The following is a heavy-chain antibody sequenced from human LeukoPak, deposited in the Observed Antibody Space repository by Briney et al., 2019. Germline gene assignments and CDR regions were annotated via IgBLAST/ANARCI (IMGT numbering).Heavy chain of an antibody. CDR3: ARSINDYSNYAGLDY. CDR1: GGSFSGYY. CDR2: INHRGST. J-gene: IGHJ4*02. V-gene: IGHV4-34*01. Sequence: PSETLSLTCAVYGGSFSGYYWSWIRQPPGKGLEWIGEINHRGSTNHNPSLKSRVTISVDTSKNQFSLKLSSVTAADTAVYYCARSINDYSNYAGLDYWGQGTLVTVSS. D-gene: IGHD4-11*01.